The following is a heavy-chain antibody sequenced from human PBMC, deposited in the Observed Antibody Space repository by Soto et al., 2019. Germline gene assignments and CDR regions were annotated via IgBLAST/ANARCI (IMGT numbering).Heavy chain of an antibody. Sequence: PGGALRLSCAASGFPVSDYYMSLIRRSPGKGLEWVSYISSSGSTIYYADSVKGRFTISRDNAKNSLYLQMNSLRAEDTAVYYCARDDGDSSGYYLNYWGQLRLFTVSS. CDR1: GFPVSDYY. D-gene: IGHD3-22*01. V-gene: IGHV3-11*01. CDR3: ARDDGDSSGYYLNY. J-gene: IGHJ4*02. CDR2: ISSSGSTI.